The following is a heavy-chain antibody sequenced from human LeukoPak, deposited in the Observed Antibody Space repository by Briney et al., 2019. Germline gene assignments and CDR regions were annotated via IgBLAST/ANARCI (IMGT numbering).Heavy chain of an antibody. Sequence: QAGGSLRLSCAASGFTFSSYAMSWVRQAPGKGLEWVSAISGSGGSTYYADSVKGRFTISRDNSKNTLYLQMNSLRAEDTAVYYCAKDRPYCSGGSCNYFDYWGQGTLVTVSS. J-gene: IGHJ4*02. CDR2: ISGSGGST. CDR1: GFTFSSYA. V-gene: IGHV3-23*01. D-gene: IGHD2-15*01. CDR3: AKDRPYCSGGSCNYFDY.